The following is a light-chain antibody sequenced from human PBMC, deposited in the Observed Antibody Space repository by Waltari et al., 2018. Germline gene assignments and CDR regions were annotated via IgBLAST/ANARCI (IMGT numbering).Light chain of an antibody. V-gene: IGLV2-8*01. CDR1: SSDVGGYNF. CDR3: SSYAGSNLYV. J-gene: IGLJ1*01. Sequence: QSALTQPPPASGSPGQSVTISCTGTSSDVGGYNFVSWYQKHPDKAPKLMIYEVSKRPAGVPDRFSGSRSGNAASLTVSGLQTEDEADYYCSSYAGSNLYVFGSGTKVTVL. CDR2: EVS.